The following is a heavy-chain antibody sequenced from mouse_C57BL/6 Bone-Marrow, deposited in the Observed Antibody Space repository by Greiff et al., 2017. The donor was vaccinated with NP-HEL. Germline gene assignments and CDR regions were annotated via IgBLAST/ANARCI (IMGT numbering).Heavy chain of an antibody. D-gene: IGHD1-3*01. Sequence: EVKVVESEGGLVQPGSSMKLSCTASGFTFSDYYMAWVRQVPEKGLEWVANINYDGSSTYYQDTLKSRFIISRDNAKNNLYLQMSILKSEDTAAYYCARDNYFFMDYWGQGTSATVSS. CDR1: GFTFSDYY. V-gene: IGHV5-16*01. J-gene: IGHJ4*01. CDR2: INYDGSST. CDR3: ARDNYFFMDY.